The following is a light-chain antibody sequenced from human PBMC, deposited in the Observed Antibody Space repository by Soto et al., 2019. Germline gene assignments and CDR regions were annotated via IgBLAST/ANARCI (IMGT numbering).Light chain of an antibody. CDR2: AAS. Sequence: EIVMTQSPGTPSLSPSDTAPPSCRASQSLGSDLAWYQQKPGQAPRLLIYAASSRATGSPDRFSGGGSGTDFTLTISRLEPEDFAVYYCQQYGYSPITFGQGTRLEIK. CDR1: QSLGSD. J-gene: IGKJ5*01. V-gene: IGKV3-20*01. CDR3: QQYGYSPIT.